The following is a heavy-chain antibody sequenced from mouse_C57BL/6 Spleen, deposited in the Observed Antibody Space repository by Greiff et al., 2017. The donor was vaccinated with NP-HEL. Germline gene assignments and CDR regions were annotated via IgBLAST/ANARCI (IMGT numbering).Heavy chain of an antibody. CDR2: IDPSDSET. V-gene: IGHV1-52*01. D-gene: IGHD1-1*01. J-gene: IGHJ4*01. CDR3: ARSSLRWVHMDY. CDR1: GYTFTSYW. Sequence: QVQLQQPGAELVRPGSSVKLSCKASGYTFTSYWMHWVKQRPIQGLEWIGNIDPSDSETHYNQKFKDKATLTVDKSSSTAYMQLSSLTSEDSAVYYCARSSLRWVHMDYWGQGTSVTVSS.